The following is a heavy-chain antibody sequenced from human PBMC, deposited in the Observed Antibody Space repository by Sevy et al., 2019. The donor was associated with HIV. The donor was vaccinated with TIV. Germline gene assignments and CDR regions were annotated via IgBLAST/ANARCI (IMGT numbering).Heavy chain of an antibody. D-gene: IGHD2-21*01. J-gene: IGHJ4*02. Sequence: GGSLRLSCVGSGFTFSIYSLHWVRQAPGKGLEWRSYISSSSGTIFYADSVKGRFTISTDNGKNSLYLQMDSLRAEDTAVYYLARCGSNCGGANSQKTDYWGRGPLVTVSS. V-gene: IGHV3-48*01. CDR3: ARCGSNCGGANSQKTDY. CDR2: ISSSSGTI. CDR1: GFTFSIYS.